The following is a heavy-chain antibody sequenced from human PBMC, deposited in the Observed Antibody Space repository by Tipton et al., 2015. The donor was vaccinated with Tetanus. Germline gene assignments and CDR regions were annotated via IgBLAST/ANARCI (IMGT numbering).Heavy chain of an antibody. CDR3: ARADYNLSRKGPFDS. D-gene: IGHD3-10*01. V-gene: IGHV4-59*01. CDR2: IYYSGST. Sequence: QLVQSGPEVKPSETLSLTCAVYGGSSSGFYWSWIRQTPGKGLESIGYIYYSGSTYYNPSLKSRVTISVDTSKNQFSLKLTSVTAADTAVYYCARADYNLSRKGPFDSWGQGTLVLVSS. J-gene: IGHJ4*02. CDR1: GGSSSGFY.